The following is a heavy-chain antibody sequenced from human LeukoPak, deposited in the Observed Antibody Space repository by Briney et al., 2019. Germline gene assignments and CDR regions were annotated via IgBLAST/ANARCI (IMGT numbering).Heavy chain of an antibody. CDR2: ISGSGGST. CDR1: GFAFSSYA. CDR3: VKVSSGSYFDA. V-gene: IGHV3-23*01. D-gene: IGHD1-26*01. Sequence: GGSLRLSCAASGFAFSSYAMSWVRQAPGKGLEWVSAISGSGGSTYYADSVKGRFTITRDNSKNTLYLQMNSLRAEDTAVYYCVKVSSGSYFDAWGQGTLVTVSS. J-gene: IGHJ5*02.